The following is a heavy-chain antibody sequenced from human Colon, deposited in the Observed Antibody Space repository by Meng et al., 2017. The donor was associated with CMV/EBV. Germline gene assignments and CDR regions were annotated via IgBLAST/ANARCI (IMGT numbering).Heavy chain of an antibody. V-gene: IGHV5-51*01. Sequence: GESLKISCKGSGYSFASYWIAWVRQMPGKGLEWMGIIYPGDSDTRYNPSFEGQVTISVDKSISSAYLQYNGLRASDTAIYYCARLGYCTSTSCKRYNYGMDVWGQGTTVTVSS. CDR3: ARLGYCTSTSCKRYNYGMDV. J-gene: IGHJ6*02. CDR1: GYSFASYW. CDR2: IYPGDSDT. D-gene: IGHD2-2*01.